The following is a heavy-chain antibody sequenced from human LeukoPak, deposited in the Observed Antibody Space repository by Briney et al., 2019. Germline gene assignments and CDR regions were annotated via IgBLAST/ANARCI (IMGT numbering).Heavy chain of an antibody. D-gene: IGHD6-19*01. Sequence: PGGSLRLSCAASGFTFSSYWMSWVRQAPGKGLEWVANIKQDGSEKYYVDSVKGRFTISRDNAKNSLYLQVNSLRAEDTAVYYCARDPYSSGWPSYYYYGMDVWGQGTTVTVSS. V-gene: IGHV3-7*01. CDR3: ARDPYSSGWPSYYYYGMDV. CDR1: GFTFSSYW. CDR2: IKQDGSEK. J-gene: IGHJ6*02.